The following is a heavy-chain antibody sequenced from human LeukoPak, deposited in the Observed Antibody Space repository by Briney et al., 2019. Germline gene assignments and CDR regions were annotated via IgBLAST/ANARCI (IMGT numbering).Heavy chain of an antibody. Sequence: GGSLRLSCAASGFTFSDYYMSWIRQAPGKGLEWVSSISSSSSYIYYADSVKGRFTISRDNAKNSLYLQMNSLRAEDTAVYYCARRYGSGEKVYYYGMDVWGQGTTVTVSS. CDR3: ARRYGSGEKVYYYGMDV. D-gene: IGHD3-10*01. V-gene: IGHV3-11*06. CDR2: ISSSSSYI. J-gene: IGHJ6*02. CDR1: GFTFSDYY.